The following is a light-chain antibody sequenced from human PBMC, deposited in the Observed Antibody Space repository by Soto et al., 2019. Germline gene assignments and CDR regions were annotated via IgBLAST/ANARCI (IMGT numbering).Light chain of an antibody. CDR3: HQVNDWPRGT. V-gene: IGKV3-15*01. CDR2: GAS. Sequence: EIVMTQSPATLSVSPGERATLSCRASQSISSYLAWYQQKPGQAPRLLIYGASTRATDIPARVSGGGSGTEFTLNINRLQSEDVSVYYCHQVNDWPRGTFGQGTKVEVK. J-gene: IGKJ1*01. CDR1: QSISSY.